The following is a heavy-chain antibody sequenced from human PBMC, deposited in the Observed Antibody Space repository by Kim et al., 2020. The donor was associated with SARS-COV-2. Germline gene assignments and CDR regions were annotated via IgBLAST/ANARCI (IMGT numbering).Heavy chain of an antibody. J-gene: IGHJ6*02. Sequence: ASVKVSCKASGYTFTSYAMNWVRQAPGQGLEWMGWINTNTGNPTYAQGFTGRFVFSLDTSVSTAYLQISSLKAEDTAVYYCARDFWSGWTLGRIVDNYYYGMDVWGQGTTVTVSS. D-gene: IGHD3-3*01. CDR1: GYTFTSYA. V-gene: IGHV7-4-1*02. CDR3: ARDFWSGWTLGRIVDNYYYGMDV. CDR2: INTNTGNP.